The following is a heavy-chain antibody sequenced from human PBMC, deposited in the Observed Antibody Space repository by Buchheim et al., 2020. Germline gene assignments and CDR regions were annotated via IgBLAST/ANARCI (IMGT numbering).Heavy chain of an antibody. CDR3: ARDPHIRYSGSYYS. CDR1: GFTFSSYW. J-gene: IGHJ4*02. Sequence: EVQLVESGGGLVQPGGSLRLSCAASGFTFSSYWMSWVRQAPGKGLEWVANIKQDGSEKYNVDSVKGRCTISRDNAQNSLYLQMNSLRAEDTAVYYCARDPHIRYSGSYYSWGQGTL. CDR2: IKQDGSEK. V-gene: IGHV3-7*01. D-gene: IGHD1-26*01.